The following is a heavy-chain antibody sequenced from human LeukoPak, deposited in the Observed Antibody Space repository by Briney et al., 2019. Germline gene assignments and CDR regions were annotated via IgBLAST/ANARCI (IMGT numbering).Heavy chain of an antibody. CDR1: GLTFNKSW. D-gene: IGHD3-16*01. CDR3: ARVSGLGMNEYLLH. CDR2: INNDGSGT. V-gene: IGHV3-74*01. Sequence: GGSLRLSCAASGLTFNKSWMHWVRQGPGKGLEWVSRINNDGSGTSYAGNVKDRFPSSRDNAKNTLYRQMNSLRADDTAVYFCARVSGLGMNEYLLHWGQGALVTVSS. J-gene: IGHJ1*01.